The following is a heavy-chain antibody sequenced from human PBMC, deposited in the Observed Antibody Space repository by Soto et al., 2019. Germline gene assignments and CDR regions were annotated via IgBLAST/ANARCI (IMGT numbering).Heavy chain of an antibody. V-gene: IGHV1-69*02. CDR3: ARQEGRYCSGGSCYAFDI. CDR1: GGTFSSYT. D-gene: IGHD2-15*01. J-gene: IGHJ3*02. Sequence: QVQLVQSGAEVKKPGSSVKVSCKASGGTFSSYTISWVRQAPGQGLEWMGRIIPILGIANYAQKFQGRVTITADKSTGTAYMELSSLRSEDTAVYYCARQEGRYCSGGSCYAFDIWGQGTMVTVSS. CDR2: IIPILGIA.